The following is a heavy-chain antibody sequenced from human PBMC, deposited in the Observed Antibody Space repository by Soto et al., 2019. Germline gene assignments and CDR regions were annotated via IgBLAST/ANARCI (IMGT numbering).Heavy chain of an antibody. V-gene: IGHV4-30-4*01. CDR1: GGSISSGDYY. J-gene: IGHJ5*02. D-gene: IGHD1-1*01. CDR3: ARSTTRRGVNWFDP. CDR2: IYYSGST. Sequence: QVQLQESGPGLVKPSQTLSLTCTVSGGSISSGDYYWSWIRQPPGKGLEWIGYIYYSGSTYYNPSLKRRVTLSVDTSKNQFSLKLSSVTAADTAVYYCARSTTRRGVNWFDPWGQGTLVTVSS.